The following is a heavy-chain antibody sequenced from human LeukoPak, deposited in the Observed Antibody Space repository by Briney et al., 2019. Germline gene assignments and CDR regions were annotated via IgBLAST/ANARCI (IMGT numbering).Heavy chain of an antibody. CDR3: AKGNGPGVKEAFDI. V-gene: IGHV3-23*01. J-gene: IGHJ3*02. Sequence: PGGSLRLSCAASGFTFSSYAMSWVRQVPGKGLEWVSVISGSGDNTYYADSVKGRFTISRDNSKNTLYLQMNSLRAEDTAVYYCAKGNGPGVKEAFDIWGQGTMVTVSS. D-gene: IGHD2-8*01. CDR1: GFTFSSYA. CDR2: ISGSGDNT.